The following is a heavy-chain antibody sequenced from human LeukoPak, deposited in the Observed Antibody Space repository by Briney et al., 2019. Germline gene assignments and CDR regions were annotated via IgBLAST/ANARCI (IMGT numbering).Heavy chain of an antibody. CDR3: AGAAAADLRFGWFDP. CDR1: RGTFSSYA. Sequence: SVKVSCKASRGTFSSYAISWVRQAPGQGLEWMGGIIPIFGTANYAQKFQGRVTITADESTSTAYMELSSLRSEDTAVYYCAGAAAADLRFGWFDPWGQGTLVTVSS. V-gene: IGHV1-69*01. D-gene: IGHD6-13*01. J-gene: IGHJ5*02. CDR2: IIPIFGTA.